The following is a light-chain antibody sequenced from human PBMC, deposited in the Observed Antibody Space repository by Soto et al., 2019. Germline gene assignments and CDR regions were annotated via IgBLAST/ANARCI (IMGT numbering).Light chain of an antibody. V-gene: IGKV3-20*01. CDR1: QSVSSNY. J-gene: IGKJ3*01. Sequence: EMVLTQSPGTLSLSPGERATLSCRASQSVSSNYLAWYQQRPGQAPRILIFGASYRAAGIPDRFSGSGSGTDFILTNSRLEPEDFAVYYCQHYGSSPPEFTFGPGTKVDSK. CDR2: GAS. CDR3: QHYGSSPPEFT.